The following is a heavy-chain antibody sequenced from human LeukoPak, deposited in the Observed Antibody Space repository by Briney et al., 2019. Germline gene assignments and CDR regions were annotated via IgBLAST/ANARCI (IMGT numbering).Heavy chain of an antibody. V-gene: IGHV1-18*01. J-gene: IGHJ4*02. CDR1: GYTFTSYG. Sequence: ASVKVSCKASGYTFTSYGISWARQAPGQGLEWMGWISAYNGNINYAQKLQGRVTMTTDTSTSTAYMELGSLRSDDTAVYYCARGPSSVDTAMVDDYWGQGTLVTVSS. CDR3: ARGPSSVDTAMVDDY. CDR2: ISAYNGNI. D-gene: IGHD5-18*01.